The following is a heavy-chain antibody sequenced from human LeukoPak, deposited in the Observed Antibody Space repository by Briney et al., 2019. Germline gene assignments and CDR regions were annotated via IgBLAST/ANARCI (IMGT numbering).Heavy chain of an antibody. CDR2: VSDSSDV. CDR1: GFTFSTYT. Sequence: GGSLRLSCAASGFTFSTYTMNWVRQAPGKGLDWVSTVSDSSDVHYSDSVKGRFTISRDNARNSLYLQMNSLRDEDTAVYYCARDGLHTAHFDYWGQGTLVTVSS. D-gene: IGHD5-18*01. CDR3: ARDGLHTAHFDY. J-gene: IGHJ4*02. V-gene: IGHV3-48*02.